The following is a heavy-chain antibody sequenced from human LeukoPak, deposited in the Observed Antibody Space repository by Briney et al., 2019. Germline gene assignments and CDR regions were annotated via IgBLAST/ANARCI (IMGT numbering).Heavy chain of an antibody. J-gene: IGHJ4*02. CDR1: GYTFTSYG. CDR2: ISAYNGNT. V-gene: IGHV1-18*01. D-gene: IGHD3-3*01. Sequence: ASVKVSCKASGYTFTSYGISWVRQAPGQGLEWMGWISAYNGNTNYAQKLQGRVTMTTDTSTSTAYMELRSLRSDDTAVYYCARVAPLPFLECPDYWGQGTLVTVSS. CDR3: ARVAPLPFLECPDY.